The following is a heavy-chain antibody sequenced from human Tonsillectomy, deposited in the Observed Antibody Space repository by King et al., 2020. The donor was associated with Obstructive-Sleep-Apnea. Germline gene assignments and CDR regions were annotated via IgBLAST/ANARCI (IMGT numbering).Heavy chain of an antibody. J-gene: IGHJ4*02. Sequence: QLQESGPGLVKPSETLSLTCTVSGGSINTTSYYWGWIRQPPGQGLEWIGSIYYSGNTYYNSSLKSRVTISKESSKKQFSLSLRSVTATDTAVYFCEGGYIWSDNWGQGTLVTVSS. V-gene: IGHV4-39*01. CDR3: EGGYIWSDN. D-gene: IGHD5-24*01. CDR1: GGSINTTSYY. CDR2: IYYSGNT.